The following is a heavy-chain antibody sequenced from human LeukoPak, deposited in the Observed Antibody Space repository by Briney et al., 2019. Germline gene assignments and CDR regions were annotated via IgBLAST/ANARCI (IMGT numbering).Heavy chain of an antibody. Sequence: TSETLSLTCTVSGGSISSYYWSWIRQPPGKGLEWIGSIYYSGSTYYNPSLKSRVTISVDTSTNQFSLKLSSVTAADTAVYYCARLHYDFWSGYSSIFDYWGQGTLVTVSS. J-gene: IGHJ4*02. CDR3: ARLHYDFWSGYSSIFDY. CDR2: IYYSGST. CDR1: GGSISSYY. V-gene: IGHV4-59*05. D-gene: IGHD3-3*01.